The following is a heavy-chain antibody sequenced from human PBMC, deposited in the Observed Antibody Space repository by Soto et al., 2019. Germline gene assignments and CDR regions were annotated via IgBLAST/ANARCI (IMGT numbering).Heavy chain of an antibody. CDR3: AHSHQANYDFWSGYYSSFDY. CDR1: GFSLSTSGVG. V-gene: IGHV2-5*02. CDR2: IYWDDDK. J-gene: IGHJ4*02. Sequence: GSGPTLVNPTQTLTLTCTFSGFSLSTSGVGVGWIRQPPGKALEWLALIYWDDDKRYSPSLKSRLTITKDTSKNQVVLTMTNMDPVDTATYYCAHSHQANYDFWSGYYSSFDYWGQGTLVTVSS. D-gene: IGHD3-3*01.